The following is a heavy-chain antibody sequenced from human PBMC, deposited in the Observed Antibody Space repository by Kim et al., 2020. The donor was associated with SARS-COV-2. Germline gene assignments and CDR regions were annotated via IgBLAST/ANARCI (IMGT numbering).Heavy chain of an antibody. CDR3: TTAVYDSSGYYPELNYYYYYGMDV. D-gene: IGHD3-22*01. J-gene: IGHJ6*02. V-gene: IGHV3-15*01. CDR1: GFTFSNAW. Sequence: GGSLRLSCAASGFTFSNAWMSWVRQAPGKGLEWVGRIKSKTDGGTTDYAAPVKGRFTISRDDSKNTLYLQMNSLKTEDTAVYYCTTAVYDSSGYYPELNYYYYYGMDVWGQGTTVTVSS. CDR2: IKSKTDGGTT.